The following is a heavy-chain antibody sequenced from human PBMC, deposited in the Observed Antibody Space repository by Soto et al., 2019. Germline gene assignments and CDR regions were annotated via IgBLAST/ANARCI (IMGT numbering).Heavy chain of an antibody. CDR1: GYIFTGYY. Sequence: QVQLVRSGAEVKKPGASVKVSCKASGYIFTGYYIQWVRQAPGQGLEWMGWINTKTGGTKYAQKFQGRVTMTRDTSINTAYMEVSRLRSDDTAVYYCATDKVAFDMWGQGTMVTVSS. CDR2: INTKTGGT. D-gene: IGHD3-9*01. V-gene: IGHV1-2*02. CDR3: ATDKVAFDM. J-gene: IGHJ3*02.